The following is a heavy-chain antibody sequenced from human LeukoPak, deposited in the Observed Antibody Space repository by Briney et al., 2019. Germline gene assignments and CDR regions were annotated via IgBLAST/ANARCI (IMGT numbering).Heavy chain of an antibody. Sequence: KTSETLSLTCAVYGASFSDSYWSWIRQSPEKGLEWIGEINNSGSTSYNPSLNSRVIMSVDRSKNQFSLRTASVTAADTAVYYCARGRYGPRLGNWGQGTLVTVSS. D-gene: IGHD3-16*01. CDR2: INNSGST. CDR1: GASFSDSY. CDR3: ARGRYGPRLGN. V-gene: IGHV4-34*01. J-gene: IGHJ4*02.